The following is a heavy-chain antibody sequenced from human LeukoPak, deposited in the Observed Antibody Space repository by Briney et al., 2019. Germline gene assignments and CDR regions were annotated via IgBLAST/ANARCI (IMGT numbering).Heavy chain of an antibody. D-gene: IGHD4-17*01. V-gene: IGHV3-33*06. CDR2: IWYDGSNK. CDR3: AKDLVTTLHWYFDV. Sequence: PGGSLRLSCAASGFTFSSYGMHWVRQAPGKGLEWVAVIWYDGSNKYYADSVKGRFTISRDNSKNTLYLQMDSLRVEDTAVYYCAKDLVTTLHWYFDVWGRGTLVTVSS. J-gene: IGHJ2*01. CDR1: GFTFSSYG.